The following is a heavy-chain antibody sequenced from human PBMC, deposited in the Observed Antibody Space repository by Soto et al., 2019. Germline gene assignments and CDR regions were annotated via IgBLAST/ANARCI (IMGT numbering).Heavy chain of an antibody. CDR1: GGSISSGGYS. D-gene: IGHD6-6*01. J-gene: IGHJ6*02. Sequence: QLQLQESGSGLVKPSQTLSLTCAVSGGSISSGGYSWSWIRQPPGKGLEWIGYIYHSGSTYYNPSLKSRVTISXXRXKXXFSLKLSSVTAADTAVYYCARDQGIAARRPYGMDVWGQGTTVTVSS. CDR2: IYHSGST. V-gene: IGHV4-30-2*01. CDR3: ARDQGIAARRPYGMDV.